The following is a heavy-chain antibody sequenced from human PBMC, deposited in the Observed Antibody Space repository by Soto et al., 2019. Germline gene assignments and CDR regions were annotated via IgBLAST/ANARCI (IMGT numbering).Heavy chain of an antibody. CDR3: VRELGLAY. CDR2: INKDGSQK. J-gene: IGHJ4*02. D-gene: IGHD7-27*01. V-gene: IGHV3-7*03. CDR1: GFTLSNYW. Sequence: GGSLRLSCAASGFTLSNYWMTWVRQAPGKGLEWVANINKDGSQKNYVDSVKGRFTIARDNGQNSLSLQINSLRVEDAAVYYCVRELGLAYWGQGALVTVSS.